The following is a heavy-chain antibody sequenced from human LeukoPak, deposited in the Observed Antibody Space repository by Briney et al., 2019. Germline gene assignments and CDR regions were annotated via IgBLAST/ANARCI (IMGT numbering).Heavy chain of an antibody. Sequence: PSGGSLRLSCAASGFTFSSYSTNWVRQAPGKGLEWVSYISSSSSTIYYADSVKGRFTISRDNAKNSLYLQMNSLRAEDTAVYYCARDWLIGERVVAYWGQGTLVTVSS. CDR1: GFTFSSYS. V-gene: IGHV3-48*04. J-gene: IGHJ4*02. CDR3: ARDWLIGERVVAY. CDR2: ISSSSSTI. D-gene: IGHD3-22*01.